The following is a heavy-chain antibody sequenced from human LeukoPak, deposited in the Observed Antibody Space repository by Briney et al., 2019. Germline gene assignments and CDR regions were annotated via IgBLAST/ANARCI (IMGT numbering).Heavy chain of an antibody. V-gene: IGHV4-34*01. CDR1: GGSISSYY. D-gene: IGHD7-27*01. J-gene: IGHJ4*02. Sequence: PSETLSLTCTVSGGSISSYYWSWIRQPPGKGLEWIGEINHSGSTNYNPSLKSRVTISVDTSKNQFSLKLSSVTAADTAVYYCARGWGLFDYWGQGTLVTVSS. CDR2: INHSGST. CDR3: ARGWGLFDY.